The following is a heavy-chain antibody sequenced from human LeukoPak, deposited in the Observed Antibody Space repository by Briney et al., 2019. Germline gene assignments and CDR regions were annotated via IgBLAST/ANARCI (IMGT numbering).Heavy chain of an antibody. D-gene: IGHD3-10*01. CDR3: AREKGDDDGFDI. CDR1: GFTFDDYA. V-gene: IGHV3-9*01. Sequence: GGSLRLSCAASGFTFDDYAMHWVRQAPGKGLEWVSGISWNSGSIGYADSVKGRFTISRDNAKNSLYLQMNSLRAEDTAVYYCAREKGDDDGFDIWGQGTMVTVSS. CDR2: ISWNSGSI. J-gene: IGHJ3*02.